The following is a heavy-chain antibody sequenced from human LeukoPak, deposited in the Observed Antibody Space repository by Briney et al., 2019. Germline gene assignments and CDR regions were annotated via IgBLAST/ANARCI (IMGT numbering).Heavy chain of an antibody. D-gene: IGHD3-22*01. CDR1: GYTFTSYW. J-gene: IGHJ4*02. CDR2: IYPGDSNT. Sequence: GESLKISCKGSGYTFTSYWIAWVRQMPGKGLEWMGIIYPGDSNTRYSPSFQGQVTISADKSITTAYLQWSNVKASDTAMCYCARLGNYYDTSHAYWGQGTLVTVSS. CDR3: ARLGNYYDTSHAY. V-gene: IGHV5-51*01.